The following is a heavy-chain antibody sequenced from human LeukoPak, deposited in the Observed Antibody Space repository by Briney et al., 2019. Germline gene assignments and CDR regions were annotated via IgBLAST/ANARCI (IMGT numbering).Heavy chain of an antibody. J-gene: IGHJ4*02. Sequence: GGPLRLPCAASGFTFSIYGMHWVRQAPGKGLEWVAMTSFDGSYKNYADSVKGRFTISRDNSKNSVYMQMNSMRDEDTAVYYCARISGLGAREYLDHWGQGTLVTVSS. CDR1: GFTFSIYG. D-gene: IGHD1-14*01. CDR2: TSFDGSYK. CDR3: ARISGLGAREYLDH. V-gene: IGHV3-30*03.